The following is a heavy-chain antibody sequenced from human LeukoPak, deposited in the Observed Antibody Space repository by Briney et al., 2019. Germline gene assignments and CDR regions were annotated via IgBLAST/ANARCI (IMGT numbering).Heavy chain of an antibody. CDR3: AIGGDSTTSCYRCLNY. V-gene: IGHV5-51*01. CDR1: GYRFKNYW. J-gene: IGHJ4*02. CDR2: TYPDDSHT. D-gene: IGHD2-2*02. Sequence: EESLRISCNGSGYRFKNYWIGWVRQMPGKGLEWMGITYPDDSHTRYSPSFQGQVTISADKSINTAYLQWSSLKASDTAMYYCAIGGDSTTSCYRCLNYWGQGTLVTVSS.